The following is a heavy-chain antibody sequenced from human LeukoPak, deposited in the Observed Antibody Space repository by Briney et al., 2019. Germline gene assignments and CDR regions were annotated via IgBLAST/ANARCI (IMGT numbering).Heavy chain of an antibody. CDR2: SRPSGGIT. V-gene: IGHV1-46*01. D-gene: IGHD4-17*01. J-gene: IGHJ4*02. CDR1: GYTFTNYN. Sequence: ASVKVSCKAFGYTFTNYNLHWVRQSPGQGLEWMGVSRPSGGITNYARKFQGRVTMTRDTSMSTVYMELTRLRSEDTAVYYCARDHDYGDYEGPAAFDYWGQGTLVTVSS. CDR3: ARDHDYGDYEGPAAFDY.